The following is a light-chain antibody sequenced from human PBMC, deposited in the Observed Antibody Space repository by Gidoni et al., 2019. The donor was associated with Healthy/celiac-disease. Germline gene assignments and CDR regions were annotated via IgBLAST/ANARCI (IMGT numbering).Light chain of an antibody. J-gene: IGLJ2*01. CDR2: DDS. Sequence: SDVLTQPPSVAVAPGQTARITCGGNNIGRKRVHWYPQTPGQAPLLVFYDDSDRPSGIPERFSGSNSGNTATLTISRVEAGDEADYYCHVWDSSSDVVFGGGTKLTVL. CDR1: NIGRKR. V-gene: IGLV3-21*02. CDR3: HVWDSSSDVV.